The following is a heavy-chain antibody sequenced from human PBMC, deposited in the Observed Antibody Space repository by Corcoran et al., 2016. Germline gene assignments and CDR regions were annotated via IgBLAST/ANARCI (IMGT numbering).Heavy chain of an antibody. V-gene: IGHV1-2*02. CDR2: INPNSGGT. CDR3: AGDAGYSSGWAIDY. D-gene: IGHD6-19*01. Sequence: QVQLVQSGAEVKKHGASVKVSCKASGYTFTGYYMHWVRQAPGQGLDWMGWINPNSGGTNYAQKFQGRVTMTRDTSISTAYMELCRLGSHDTAVYYCAGDAGYSSGWAIDYWGQVTLVTVSS. J-gene: IGHJ4*02. CDR1: GYTFTGYY.